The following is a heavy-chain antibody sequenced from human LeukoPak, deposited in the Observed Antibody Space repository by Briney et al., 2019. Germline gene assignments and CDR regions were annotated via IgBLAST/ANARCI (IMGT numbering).Heavy chain of an antibody. CDR3: ARDRKSGESSEIDF. CDR1: GFTFSNYW. CDR2: INRDGSTT. J-gene: IGHJ4*02. D-gene: IGHD3-10*01. Sequence: GGSLRLSCTASGFTFSNYWVHWVRQAPGKGLVWVSRINRDGSTTNYADSVKGRFTVSRDNAKNTLNLQMNSLRAEDTAVYYCARDRKSGESSEIDFWGQGTLVTVSS. V-gene: IGHV3-74*01.